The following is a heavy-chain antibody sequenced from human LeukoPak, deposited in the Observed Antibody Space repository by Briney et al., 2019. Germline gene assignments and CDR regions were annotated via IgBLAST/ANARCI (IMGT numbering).Heavy chain of an antibody. CDR1: GFTFSTYG. V-gene: IGHV3-73*01. J-gene: IGHJ6*03. CDR3: TTRTTSMDV. CDR2: IRSKANSYAT. D-gene: IGHD1-7*01. Sequence: GGSLRLSCAASGFTFSTYGMHWVRQASGKGLEWVGRIRSKANSYATAYAASVKGRFTISRDDSKNTAYLQMNSLKTEDTAVYYCTTRTTSMDVWGKGTTVTVSS.